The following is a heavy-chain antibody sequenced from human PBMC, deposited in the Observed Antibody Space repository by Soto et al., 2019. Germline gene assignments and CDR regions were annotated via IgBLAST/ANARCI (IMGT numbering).Heavy chain of an antibody. J-gene: IGHJ3*02. CDR1: GFTVSSNY. D-gene: IGHD3-10*01. CDR2: IYSGGST. Sequence: EVQLVESGGGLVQPGGSLRLSCAASGFTVSSNYMSWVRQAPGKGLEWVSVIYSGGSTYYADSVKGRFTISRDNSKNTLYLQMNSLRAEDTAVYYCARAYGSGSYYRAFDIWGQGTMVTVSS. V-gene: IGHV3-66*01. CDR3: ARAYGSGSYYRAFDI.